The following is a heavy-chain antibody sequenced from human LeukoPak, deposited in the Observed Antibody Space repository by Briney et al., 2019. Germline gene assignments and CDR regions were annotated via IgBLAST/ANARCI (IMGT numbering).Heavy chain of an antibody. CDR2: ISGSGGST. D-gene: IGHD7-27*01. V-gene: IGHV3-23*01. Sequence: TGGSLRLSCAASGFTFSSYAMSWVRQAPGKGLEWVSAISGSGGSTYYADSVKGRFTISRDNSKNTLYLQMNSLRAEDTAVYYCAKDLLGRSAFDIWGQGTMVTVSS. CDR3: AKDLLGRSAFDI. J-gene: IGHJ3*02. CDR1: GFTFSSYA.